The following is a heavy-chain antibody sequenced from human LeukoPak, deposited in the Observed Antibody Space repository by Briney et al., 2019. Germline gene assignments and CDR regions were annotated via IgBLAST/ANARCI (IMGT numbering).Heavy chain of an antibody. CDR1: GFTFSKYW. V-gene: IGHV3-74*01. CDR3: ATKQWLAPPPDS. D-gene: IGHD6-19*01. Sequence: PGGSLRLSCAASGFTFSKYWMLWVRQAPGKGLESGSRINTDGTVTTYADSVKGRFTVSRDNADNIMFLQMNSVRDEDTAVYYCATKQWLAPPPDSWGQGTPVTVSS. J-gene: IGHJ4*02. CDR2: INTDGTVT.